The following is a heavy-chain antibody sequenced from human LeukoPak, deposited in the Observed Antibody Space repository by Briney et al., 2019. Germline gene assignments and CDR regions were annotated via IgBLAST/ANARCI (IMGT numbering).Heavy chain of an antibody. CDR2: ISGSGGST. CDR1: GFTFSSYA. Sequence: PGGSLRLSCAASGFTFSSYAMSWVRQAPGKGLEWVSAISGSGGSTYYADSVKGRLTISRDNSKNTLYLQMNSLRAEDTAVYYCAKGRAWIQLWLFDYWGQGTLVTVSS. D-gene: IGHD5-18*01. V-gene: IGHV3-23*01. CDR3: AKGRAWIQLWLFDY. J-gene: IGHJ4*02.